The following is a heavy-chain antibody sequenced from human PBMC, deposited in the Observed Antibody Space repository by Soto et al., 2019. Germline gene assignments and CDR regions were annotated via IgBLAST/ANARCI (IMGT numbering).Heavy chain of an antibody. Sequence: ASETLSLTCTVSGGSISSYYWSWIRQPPGKGLEWIGYIYYSGSTNYNPSLKSRVTISVDTSKNQFSLKLSSVTAADTAVYYCARSLYGDYMDVWGQGTTVTVS. J-gene: IGHJ6*03. D-gene: IGHD3-3*01. CDR3: ARSLYGDYMDV. CDR1: GGSISSYY. V-gene: IGHV4-59*01. CDR2: IYYSGST.